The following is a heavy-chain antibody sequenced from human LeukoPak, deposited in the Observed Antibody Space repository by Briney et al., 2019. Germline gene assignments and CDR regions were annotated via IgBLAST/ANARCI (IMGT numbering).Heavy chain of an antibody. CDR3: ARVGSESLSS. Sequence: SVKVSCKASGGTFSSYAVSWVRQAPGQGLEWMGRIIPILGIANYAQKFQGRVTITADKSTSTAYMELSSLRSEDTAVYYCARVGSESLSSWGQGTLVTVSS. V-gene: IGHV1-69*04. J-gene: IGHJ5*02. CDR1: GGTFSSYA. CDR2: IIPILGIA. D-gene: IGHD3-10*01.